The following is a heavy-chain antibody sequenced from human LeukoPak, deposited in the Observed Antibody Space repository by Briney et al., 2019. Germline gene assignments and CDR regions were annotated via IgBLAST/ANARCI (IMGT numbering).Heavy chain of an antibody. V-gene: IGHV4-39*01. CDR3: AGQWQQLTNWFDP. J-gene: IGHJ5*02. CDR1: GGSVSSSSYY. CDR2: IYYSGST. Sequence: PSETLSLTCIVSGGSVSSSSYYWGWIRQPPGKGLEWIGSIYYSGSTYYNLSLKSRVTISVDTSKNQFSLKLSSVTAADTAVYYCAGQWQQLTNWFDPWGQGTLVTVSS. D-gene: IGHD6-13*01.